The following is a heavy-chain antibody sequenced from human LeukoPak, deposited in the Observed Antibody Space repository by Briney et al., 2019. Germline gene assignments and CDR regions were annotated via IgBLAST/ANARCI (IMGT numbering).Heavy chain of an antibody. CDR3: VRDGIVIRFGGQDV. D-gene: IGHD3-16*01. Sequence: GGSLRLSCAASGFTVSSNYMSWVRQAPGKGLEWVSVIYSGGSTYYADSVKGRFTISRDNSKNTLYLQMNSLRAEDTAVYYCVRDGIVIRFGGQDVWGQGTTVTVS. V-gene: IGHV3-66*01. CDR1: GFTVSSNY. CDR2: IYSGGST. J-gene: IGHJ6*02.